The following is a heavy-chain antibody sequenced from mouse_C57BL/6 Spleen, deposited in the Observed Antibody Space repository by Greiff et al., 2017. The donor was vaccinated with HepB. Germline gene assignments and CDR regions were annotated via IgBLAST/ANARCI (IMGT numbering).Heavy chain of an antibody. CDR1: GYTFTSYW. CDR2: IDPSDSYT. Sequence: VQLQQPGAELVKPGASVKLSCKASGYTFTSYWMQWVKQRPGQGLEWIGEIDPSDSYTNYNQKFKGKATLTVDTSPSTAYMQLSSLTSEASAFYYCARLTAYSFDYWGQGTTLTVSS. CDR3: ARLTAYSFDY. V-gene: IGHV1-50*01. J-gene: IGHJ2*01.